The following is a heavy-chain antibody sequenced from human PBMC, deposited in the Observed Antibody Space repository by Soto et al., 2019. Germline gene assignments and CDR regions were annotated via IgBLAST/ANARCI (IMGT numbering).Heavy chain of an antibody. CDR2: IYLTGTT. CDR1: GGSVSSGGYS. CDR3: ARGGGVVTLNFFDH. D-gene: IGHD3-22*01. V-gene: IGHV4-30-2*06. J-gene: IGHJ4*02. Sequence: PSETLSLTCAVSGGSVSSGGYSWTWIRQSPGKGLEWIGYIYLTGTTYYNPSLKSRVTISVDRSKNQFSLNLTSVTAADTAVYYCARGGGVVTLNFFDHWGQGALVTVSS.